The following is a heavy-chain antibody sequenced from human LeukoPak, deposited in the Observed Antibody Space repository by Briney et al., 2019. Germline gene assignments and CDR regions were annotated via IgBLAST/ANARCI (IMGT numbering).Heavy chain of an antibody. CDR3: AKAWFALAPYMDV. Sequence: GGSLRLSCAASGFTFSITYVAWVRQAPGKGLEWVGVIYSGGNTYYADSVKGRFTISRDNSKNTLYLQVNSLRAEDTAVYYCAKAWFALAPYMDVWGKGTTVTISS. CDR2: IYSGGNT. V-gene: IGHV3-66*01. J-gene: IGHJ6*03. CDR1: GFTFSITY. D-gene: IGHD3-10*01.